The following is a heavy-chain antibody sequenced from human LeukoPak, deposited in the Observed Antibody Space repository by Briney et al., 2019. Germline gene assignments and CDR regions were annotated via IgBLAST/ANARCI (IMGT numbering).Heavy chain of an antibody. CDR2: IYYSGST. J-gene: IGHJ4*02. V-gene: IGHV4-59*01. Sequence: SETLSLTCTVSVASISSYYWSWIRQPPGKGLEGIGYIYYSGSTSYNPSRKSRVTISVDTSKNQFSLKLSSVTAADTAVYYCARDWDYYDSSMDYWGQGTLVTVSS. D-gene: IGHD3-22*01. CDR3: ARDWDYYDSSMDY. CDR1: VASISSYY.